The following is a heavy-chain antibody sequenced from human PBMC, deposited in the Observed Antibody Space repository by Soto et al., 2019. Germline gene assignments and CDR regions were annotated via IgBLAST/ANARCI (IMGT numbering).Heavy chain of an antibody. V-gene: IGHV3-23*01. CDR2: ISGSGSKT. J-gene: IGHJ4*02. D-gene: IGHD1-26*01. CDR3: ARDPSHAYYTLFYYYDY. CDR1: GFTFSTYA. Sequence: EVQLLVSGGGLVQPGGSLRLSCVASGFTFSTYAMSWVRQAPGKGLEWVSSISGSGSKTYYADSVKGRFTISRDDSKSTLYLQMNSLRAEDTAVYYCARDPSHAYYTLFYYYDYWGQGALVTVSS.